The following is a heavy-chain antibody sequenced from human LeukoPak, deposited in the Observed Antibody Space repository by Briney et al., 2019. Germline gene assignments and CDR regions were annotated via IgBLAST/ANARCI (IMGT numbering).Heavy chain of an antibody. V-gene: IGHV4-59*01. CDR2: IYYSGST. CDR1: GGSISSYY. D-gene: IGHD6-13*01. CDR3: ARLIAAAGFLDY. Sequence: SETLSLTCTVSGGSISSYYWSWIRQPPGKGLEWIGYIYYSGSTNYNPSLKSRVTISVDTSKNQFSLKLSSVTAADTAVYYCARLIAAAGFLDYWGQGTLVTVSS. J-gene: IGHJ4*02.